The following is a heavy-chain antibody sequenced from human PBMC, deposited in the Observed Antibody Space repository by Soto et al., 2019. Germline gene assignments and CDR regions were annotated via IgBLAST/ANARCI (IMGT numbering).Heavy chain of an antibody. D-gene: IGHD3-10*01. CDR1: GFTFSSYA. CDR3: AKSMVRGVIRAGYYYYYYYMDV. CDR2: ISGSGGST. V-gene: IGHV3-23*01. Sequence: GESLKISCAASGFTFSSYAMSWVRQAPGKGLEWVSAISGSGGSTYYADSVKGRFTISRDNSKNTLYLQMNSLRAEDTAVYYCAKSMVRGVIRAGYYYYYYYMDVWGKGTTVTVSS. J-gene: IGHJ6*03.